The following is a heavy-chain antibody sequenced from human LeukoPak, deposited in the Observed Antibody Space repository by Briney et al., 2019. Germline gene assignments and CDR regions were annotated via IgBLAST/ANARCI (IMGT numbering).Heavy chain of an antibody. D-gene: IGHD2-2*01. CDR2: TYYRSTWYN. Sequence: SQTLSLTCAISGDSFSSNRVTWNWIRQSPSRGLEWLGRTYYRSTWYNDYAVSVRGRITVNPDTSKNQFSLHLNSVTPEDTAVYYCARRLTQYDCFDPWGQGILVTVSS. CDR1: GDSFSSNRVT. CDR3: ARRLTQYDCFDP. V-gene: IGHV6-1*01. J-gene: IGHJ5*02.